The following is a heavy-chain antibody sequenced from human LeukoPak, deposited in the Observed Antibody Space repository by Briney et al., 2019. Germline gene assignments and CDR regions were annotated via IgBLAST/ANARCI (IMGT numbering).Heavy chain of an antibody. CDR1: GFTVSSNY. CDR2: ISYDGSNK. Sequence: GGSLRLSCAASGFTVSSNYMSWVRQAPGKGLEWVSVISYDGSNKYYADSVKGRFTISRDNSKNTLYLQMNSLRAEDTAVYYCAKDGPRVLRYFDWLLVGYGMDVWGQGTTVTVSS. J-gene: IGHJ6*02. CDR3: AKDGPRVLRYFDWLLVGYGMDV. D-gene: IGHD3-9*01. V-gene: IGHV3-30*18.